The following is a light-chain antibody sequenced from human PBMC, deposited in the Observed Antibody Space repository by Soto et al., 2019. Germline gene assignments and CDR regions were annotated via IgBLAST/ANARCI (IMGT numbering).Light chain of an antibody. CDR1: SSDVAAYNY. V-gene: IGLV2-14*03. CDR2: DVS. Sequence: QSALTQPASVSGSPGESITISCTGTSSDVAAYNYVSWYQQHPGKAPKLMIYDVSNRPSGVSNRFSGSKSGNTASLTISGLQAEDEADYYCSAYTSTNSLFGGGIKLTVL. CDR3: SAYTSTNSL. J-gene: IGLJ2*01.